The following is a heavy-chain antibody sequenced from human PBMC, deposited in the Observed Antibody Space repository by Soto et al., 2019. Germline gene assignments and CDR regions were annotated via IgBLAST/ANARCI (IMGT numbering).Heavy chain of an antibody. J-gene: IGHJ4*02. CDR1: GGSISSSSYY. V-gene: IGHV4-39*01. CDR3: ASRLYLEPYYFDY. D-gene: IGHD3-16*02. CDR2: IYYSGST. Sequence: QLQLQESGPGLVKPSETLSLTCTVSGGSISSSSYYWGWIRQPPGKGLEWIGSIYYSGSTYYNPSLKSRVTISVDTSKNQFSLKLSSVTAADTAVYSCASRLYLEPYYFDYWGQGTLVTVSS.